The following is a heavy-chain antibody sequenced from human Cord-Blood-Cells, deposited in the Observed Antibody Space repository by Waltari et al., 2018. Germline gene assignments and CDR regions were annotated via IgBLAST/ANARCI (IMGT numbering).Heavy chain of an antibody. CDR3: ARGRYSNYGYYYYYMDV. CDR1: GYTFTGYY. V-gene: IGHV1-2*02. J-gene: IGHJ6*03. CDR2: INPNSGGT. Sequence: QVQLVQSGAEVKKPGASVKVSCKASGYTFTGYYMHWVRQAPGQGLEWMGWINPNSGGTNYAQKFQGRVTMTRDTSISTAYMELSRLRSDDTAVYYCARGRYSNYGYYYYYMDVWGKGTTVTVSS. D-gene: IGHD4-4*01.